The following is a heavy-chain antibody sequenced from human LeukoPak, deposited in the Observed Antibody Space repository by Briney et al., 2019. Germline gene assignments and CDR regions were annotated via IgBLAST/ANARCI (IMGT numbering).Heavy chain of an antibody. CDR2: INHSGSS. CDR3: ARETSPYSKRGWYFDL. D-gene: IGHD5-12*01. Sequence: PSDTLSLTCAVYGGSFSGYYWTWIRQPPGKTLEWIGEINHSGSSNYNPSLMSRVTMSVDTSKNQISLRLSSVTAADTAVYYCARETSPYSKRGWYFDLWGRSTPVTVSS. CDR1: GGSFSGYY. J-gene: IGHJ2*01. V-gene: IGHV4-34*01.